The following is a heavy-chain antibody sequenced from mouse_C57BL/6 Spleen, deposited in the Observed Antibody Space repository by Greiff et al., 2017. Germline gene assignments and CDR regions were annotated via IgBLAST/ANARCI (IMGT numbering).Heavy chain of an antibody. V-gene: IGHV1-59*01. CDR2: IDPSDSYT. CDR1: GYTFTSYW. J-gene: IGHJ4*01. CDR3: ARVSDTGYAMDY. Sequence: QVHVMQPGAELVRPGTSVKLSCTASGYTFTSYWMHWVKQRPGQGLEWIGVIDPSDSYTNYNPKFKGKATLTVDTSASTAYMQLSSLTSEDSAVYDCARVSDTGYAMDYWGQGTTVTVAS. D-gene: IGHD6-2*01.